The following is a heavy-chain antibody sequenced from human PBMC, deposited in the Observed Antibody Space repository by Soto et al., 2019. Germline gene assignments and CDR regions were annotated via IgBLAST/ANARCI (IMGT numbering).Heavy chain of an antibody. D-gene: IGHD5-12*01. CDR2: IYYSGST. CDR3: ARGIDSGYDNALDY. V-gene: IGHV4-59*01. Sequence: QVQLQESGPGLVKPSETLSLTCTVSGGSISSYYWSWIRQPPGKGLEWIGYIYYSGSTNYNPSLKSRVTISVDTSKNQFSLKLSSVTAADTAVYYCARGIDSGYDNALDYWGQGTLVTVSS. J-gene: IGHJ4*02. CDR1: GGSISSYY.